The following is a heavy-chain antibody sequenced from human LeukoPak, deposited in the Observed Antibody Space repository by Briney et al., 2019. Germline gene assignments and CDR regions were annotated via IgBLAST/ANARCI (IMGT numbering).Heavy chain of an antibody. CDR2: INHSGGT. D-gene: IGHD5-18*01. CDR1: GGSFSDYS. CDR3: ARVGYSFSINDWSRTGLGAYPTKHYCYMDV. J-gene: IGHJ6*03. Sequence: PSETLSLTCAVYGGSFSDYSWSWIRQPPGKGLEWIGEINHSGGTNPNPSFMSRVIMSVDTSKNQFSLKVSSVTAADTAVYYCARVGYSFSINDWSRTGLGAYPTKHYCYMDVWGKGTTVTVSS. V-gene: IGHV4-34*01.